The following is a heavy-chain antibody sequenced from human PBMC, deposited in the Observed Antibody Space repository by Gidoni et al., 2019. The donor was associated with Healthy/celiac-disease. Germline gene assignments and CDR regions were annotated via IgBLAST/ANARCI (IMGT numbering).Heavy chain of an antibody. CDR3: ARDSDDSSGFDY. J-gene: IGHJ4*02. CDR2: ISSSSSYI. V-gene: IGHV3-21*01. CDR1: GFTFSSYS. Sequence: EVQLVESGGGLVKPGGSLRLSCAASGFTFSSYSMNWVRQAPGKGLEWVSSISSSSSYIYYADSVKGRFTISRDNAKNSLYLQMNSLRAEDTAVYYCARDSDDSSGFDYWGQGTLVTVSS. D-gene: IGHD3-22*01.